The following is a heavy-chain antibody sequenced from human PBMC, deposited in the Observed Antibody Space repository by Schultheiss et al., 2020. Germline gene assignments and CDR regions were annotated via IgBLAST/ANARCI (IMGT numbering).Heavy chain of an antibody. D-gene: IGHD3-3*01. CDR3: AREWSGYGGGSDY. CDR1: GYTFTSYG. V-gene: IGHV1-2*02. CDR2: INPNSGGT. J-gene: IGHJ4*02. Sequence: ASVKVSCKASGYTFTSYGISWVRQAPGQGLEWMGWINPNSGGTNYAQKFQGRVTMTRDTSISTAYMELSRLRSDDTAVYYCAREWSGYGGGSDYWGQGTLVTVSS.